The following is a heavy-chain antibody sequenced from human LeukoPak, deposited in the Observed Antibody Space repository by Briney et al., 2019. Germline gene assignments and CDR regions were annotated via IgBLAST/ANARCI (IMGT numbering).Heavy chain of an antibody. D-gene: IGHD3-16*02. CDR1: GGSFSGYY. CDR3: AREHHSSTYYDYVWGSYRLTVDWFDP. J-gene: IGHJ5*02. Sequence: PSETLSLTCAVYGGSFSGYYWSWIRQPPGKGLEWIGEINHSGSTNYNPSLKSRVTISVDTSKNQFSLKLSSVTAADTAVYYCAREHHSSTYYDYVWGSYRLTVDWFDPWGQGTLVTVSS. CDR2: INHSGST. V-gene: IGHV4-34*01.